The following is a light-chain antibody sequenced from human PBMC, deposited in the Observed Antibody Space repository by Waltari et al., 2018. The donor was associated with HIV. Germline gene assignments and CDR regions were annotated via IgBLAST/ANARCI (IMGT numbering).Light chain of an antibody. V-gene: IGKV4-1*01. CDR2: WAS. Sequence: DSVMTQSPDSLAVSLGERATINCKSSQSVSFSPNNKNYLAWYQQKPGQPPKLLIYWASTRESGVPDRFSGGGSGTDFTLTISSLQAEDVAVYYCQQYYTTSLFTFGPGTKVDIK. CDR1: QSVSFSPNNKNY. J-gene: IGKJ3*01. CDR3: QQYYTTSLFT.